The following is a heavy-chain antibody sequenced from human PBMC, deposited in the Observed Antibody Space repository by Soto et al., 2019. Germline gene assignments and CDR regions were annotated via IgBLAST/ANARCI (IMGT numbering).Heavy chain of an antibody. CDR3: ARSAVVVPAAIAIYFDY. CDR1: GYTFTNYA. Sequence: GASVKVSCKASGYTFTNYAMHWVRQAPGQRLEWMGWINAGNGNTKYSQKFQGRVTITRDTSASTAYMELSSLRSEDTAVYYCARSAVVVPAAIAIYFDYWGQGPLVTVSS. V-gene: IGHV1-3*01. CDR2: INAGNGNT. D-gene: IGHD2-2*01. J-gene: IGHJ4*02.